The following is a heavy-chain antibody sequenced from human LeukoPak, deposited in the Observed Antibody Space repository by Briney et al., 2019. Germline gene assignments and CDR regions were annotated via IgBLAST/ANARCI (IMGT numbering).Heavy chain of an antibody. CDR3: SRDDQYCSWN. Sequence: ETLSLTCTVSGGSISSGGYYWSWVRQAPGKGLEWVANIKHDGSDRYYVDSVKGRFTISRDNAKNSLYLQMNSLRAEDTAVYYCSRDDQYCSWNWGQGTLVTVSS. CDR1: GGSISSGGYY. J-gene: IGHJ4*02. V-gene: IGHV3-7*05. D-gene: IGHD2-21*02. CDR2: IKHDGSDR.